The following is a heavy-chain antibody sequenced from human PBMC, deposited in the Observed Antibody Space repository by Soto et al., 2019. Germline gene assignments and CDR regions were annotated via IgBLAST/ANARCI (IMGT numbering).Heavy chain of an antibody. CDR2: ISYDGSNK. D-gene: IGHD3-10*01. CDR1: GLTFSSYG. J-gene: IGHJ4*02. V-gene: IGHV3-30*18. Sequence: QVQLVESGGGVVEPGRSLRLSCAASGLTFSSYGMHWVRQAPGKGLEWVAVISYDGSNKYYADSVKGRFTITRDNSKNTPYLQMNRLRADDTAVYYCAKDWPHSNIWYGAFGYWGQGTLVTVSS. CDR3: AKDWPHSNIWYGAFGY.